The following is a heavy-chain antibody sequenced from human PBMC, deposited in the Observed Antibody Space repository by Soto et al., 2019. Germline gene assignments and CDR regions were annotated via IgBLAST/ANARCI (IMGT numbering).Heavy chain of an antibody. CDR1: GYSFTSYW. CDR2: IYPGDSDT. V-gene: IGHV5-51*01. D-gene: IGHD3-10*01. J-gene: IGHJ1*01. Sequence: PGESLKISCKGSGYSFTSYWIGWVRQMPGKGLEWMGIIYPGDSDTRYSPSFQGQVTISADKSISTAYLQWSSLKASDTAMYYCATIDYGVRSPDRPPHAYCGQGSLVTVSS. CDR3: ATIDYGVRSPDRPPHAY.